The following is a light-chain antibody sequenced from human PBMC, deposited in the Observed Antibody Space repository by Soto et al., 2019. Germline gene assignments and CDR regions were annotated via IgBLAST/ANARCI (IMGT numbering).Light chain of an antibody. Sequence: EIVLTQSQSTLSLSPGERATLSCRASQSVSSSYLAWYQQKPGQAPRLLIYGASSRATGIPDRFSGSGSGTDVTLTISRLEPEDFAVYYRQQYGSFTWTFGQGTKVEIK. CDR2: GAS. CDR1: QSVSSSY. V-gene: IGKV3-20*01. J-gene: IGKJ1*01. CDR3: QQYGSFTWT.